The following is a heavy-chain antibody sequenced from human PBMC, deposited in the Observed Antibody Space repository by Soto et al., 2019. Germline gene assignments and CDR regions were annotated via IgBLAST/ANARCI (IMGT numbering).Heavy chain of an antibody. Sequence: QMQLQESGPGLVKPSGTLSLTCAVSGGSLSDSNWWSWVRQPPGKGLEWIGEISHTGSTNYNPSLQSRVTLSVDKSKNHFSLNLKSMTAADTAVYYCASFTGTYYFDFWGPGTLVTVAS. CDR3: ASFTGTYYFDF. CDR1: GGSLSDSNW. D-gene: IGHD2-8*02. CDR2: ISHTGST. J-gene: IGHJ4*02. V-gene: IGHV4-4*02.